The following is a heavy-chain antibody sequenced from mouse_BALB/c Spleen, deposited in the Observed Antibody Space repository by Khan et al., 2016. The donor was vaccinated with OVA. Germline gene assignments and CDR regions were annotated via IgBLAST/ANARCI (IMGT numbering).Heavy chain of an antibody. D-gene: IGHD1-1*02. CDR2: ISTYYGDV. Sequence: QVRLQQSGAELVRPGVSVKISCKGSGYTFTDFTMHWVKQSHAKSLEWIGVISTYYGDVTYNQKFKGKATMTVDKSSSTAYMELARLTSEDSAIYCCKRGGGWNSFAYWGQGTLVTVSA. V-gene: IGHV1S137*01. CDR3: KRGGGWNSFAY. J-gene: IGHJ3*01. CDR1: GYTFTDFT.